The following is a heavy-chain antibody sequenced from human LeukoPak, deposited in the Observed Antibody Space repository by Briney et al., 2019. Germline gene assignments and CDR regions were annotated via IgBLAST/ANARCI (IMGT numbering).Heavy chain of an antibody. Sequence: PGGSLRLSCAASGFTFSSYWMSWVRQAPGEGLEWVANIKQDGSEKYYVDSVKGRFTISRDNAKNSLYLQMNSLRAEDTAVYYCARKGSYYDFWSGELYGMDVWGQGTTVTVSS. J-gene: IGHJ6*02. CDR1: GFTFSSYW. D-gene: IGHD3-3*01. V-gene: IGHV3-7*01. CDR3: ARKGSYYDFWSGELYGMDV. CDR2: IKQDGSEK.